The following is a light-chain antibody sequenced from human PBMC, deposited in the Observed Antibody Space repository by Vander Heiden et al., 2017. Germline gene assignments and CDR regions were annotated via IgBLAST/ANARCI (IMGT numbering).Light chain of an antibody. J-gene: IGKJ3*01. Sequence: DIQMTQSPSTLSASVGDRVTITCRASQSISSWLAWYQQKPGKAPKLLIYKASSLESGVQSRFSGSGSGTEFTLTISSLQPDDFATDDGQHSGTFGPGTKVXIK. V-gene: IGKV1-5*03. CDR1: QSISSW. CDR3: QHSGT. CDR2: KAS.